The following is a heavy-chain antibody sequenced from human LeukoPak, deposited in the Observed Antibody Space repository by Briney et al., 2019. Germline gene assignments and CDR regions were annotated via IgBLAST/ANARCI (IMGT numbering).Heavy chain of an antibody. D-gene: IGHD1-26*01. CDR2: IRCDGRDK. Sequence: PGGSLRLSCAASGFTFSHYGMHWVRQAPGKGLEWVAFIRCDGRDKFYADSVRGRFTVSRDNSKNTLYLQMNSLRNEDTAVFSCAKDRVVAATPPAPFDYWGHGTLVTVYS. CDR1: GFTFSHYG. V-gene: IGHV3-30*02. J-gene: IGHJ4*01. CDR3: AKDRVVAATPPAPFDY.